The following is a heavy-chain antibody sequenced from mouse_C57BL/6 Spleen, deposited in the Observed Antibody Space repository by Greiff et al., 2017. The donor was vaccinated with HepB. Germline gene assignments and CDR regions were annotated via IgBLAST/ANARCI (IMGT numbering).Heavy chain of an antibody. CDR2: ISSGSSTI. CDR3: ASGGSIRGYFDV. D-gene: IGHD2-3*01. V-gene: IGHV5-17*01. CDR1: GFTFSNYG. J-gene: IGHJ1*03. Sequence: DVKLVESGGGLVKPGGSLKLSCAASGFTFSNYGMHWVRQAPEKGLEWVAYISSGSSTIYYADTVKGRFTISRDNAKNTLFLQMTSLRSEDTAMYYCASGGSIRGYFDVWGTGTTVTVSS.